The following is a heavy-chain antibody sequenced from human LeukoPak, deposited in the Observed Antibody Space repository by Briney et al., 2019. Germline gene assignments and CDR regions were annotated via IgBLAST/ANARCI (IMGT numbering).Heavy chain of an antibody. V-gene: IGHV1-2*04. Sequence: ASVKVSCKASGYTFTAYYMHWVRQAPGQGRGWMGWINPNSGGTNYAQTFKGWVTLPRDTSVNTTYMELRRLASDVPAVYFCARGTPGSYLGYWGQATLVTVPP. D-gene: IGHD3-16*02. CDR1: GYTFTAYY. J-gene: IGHJ4*02. CDR2: INPNSGGT. CDR3: ARGTPGSYLGY.